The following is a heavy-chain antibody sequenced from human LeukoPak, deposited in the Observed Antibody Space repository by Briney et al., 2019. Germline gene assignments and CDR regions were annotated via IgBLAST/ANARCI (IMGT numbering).Heavy chain of an antibody. CDR1: GGTFNIYA. Sequence: GASVKVSCKASGGTFNIYAISWVRQAPGQGLEWMGGIIPIFGTANYAQKFQDRVTITADKSTSTAYMELSSLRSEDTAVYYCATSGEYSGYGYDAFDIWGQGTVVTVSS. D-gene: IGHD5-12*01. V-gene: IGHV1-69*06. J-gene: IGHJ3*02. CDR2: IIPIFGTA. CDR3: ATSGEYSGYGYDAFDI.